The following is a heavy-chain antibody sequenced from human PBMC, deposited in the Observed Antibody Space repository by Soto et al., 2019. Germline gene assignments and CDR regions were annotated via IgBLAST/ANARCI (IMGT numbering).Heavy chain of an antibody. Sequence: GEALKISGEGSGYSFTSYWICWVRQMPGKGLEWMGIIYPGDSDTRYSPSFQGQVTISADKSISTAYLQWSSLKASDTAMYYCARHADYGDSHYWGQGTLVTVSS. CDR1: GYSFTSYW. J-gene: IGHJ4*02. V-gene: IGHV5-51*01. D-gene: IGHD4-17*01. CDR3: ARHADYGDSHY. CDR2: IYPGDSDT.